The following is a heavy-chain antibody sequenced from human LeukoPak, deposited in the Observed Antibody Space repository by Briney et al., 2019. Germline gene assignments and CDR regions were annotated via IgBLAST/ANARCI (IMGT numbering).Heavy chain of an antibody. Sequence: SETLSLTCTVSGGSIAAGNHHWGWIRQPPGKGLEWIGSVYYSGSIFSDTSHKSRVTISGDTSKNQFSLSLSSVTAADTAVYYCARLNPGYVTAPHDSWGQGMLVTVSS. CDR2: VYYSGSI. J-gene: IGHJ5*01. CDR3: ARLNPGYVTAPHDS. V-gene: IGHV4-39*01. D-gene: IGHD3-16*01. CDR1: GGSIAAGNHH.